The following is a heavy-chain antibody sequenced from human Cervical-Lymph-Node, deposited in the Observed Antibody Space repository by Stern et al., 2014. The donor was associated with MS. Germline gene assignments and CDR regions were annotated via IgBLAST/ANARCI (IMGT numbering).Heavy chain of an antibody. Sequence: VQLVESGPGLVKPSQTLSLTCTVSGGSISSGSDYWSWIRQPVGKGLEWIGRIHPSGSAFYTPSLQSRVTISTDPSMTQFSLELNSATAADTAIYYCASGYRIFDYWGQGILVTVSS. V-gene: IGHV4-61*02. CDR2: IHPSGSA. J-gene: IGHJ4*02. CDR1: GGSISSGSDY. D-gene: IGHD5-18*01. CDR3: ASGYRIFDY.